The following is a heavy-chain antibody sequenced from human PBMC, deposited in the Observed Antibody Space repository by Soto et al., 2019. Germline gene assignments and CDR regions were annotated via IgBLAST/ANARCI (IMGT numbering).Heavy chain of an antibody. CDR2: IYYTGST. CDR1: GGSIHNHY. Sequence: QVQLQESGPGLVKPSETLSLTCTVSGGSIHNHYWSWVRQPPGKGLEWIGYIYYTGSTNYNPSLKSRLTMSVDTSKNQFSLNLSSVTAADTAIYYCARGNWYCEYWGQGILVTVSS. J-gene: IGHJ4*02. D-gene: IGHD1-20*01. CDR3: ARGNWYCEY. V-gene: IGHV4-59*11.